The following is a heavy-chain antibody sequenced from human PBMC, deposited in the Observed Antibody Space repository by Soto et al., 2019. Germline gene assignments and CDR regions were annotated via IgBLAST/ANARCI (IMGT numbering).Heavy chain of an antibody. V-gene: IGHV1-46*01. J-gene: IGHJ6*02. CDR3: ESTYYYDSSGYYYDVPEFYYYYGMDV. CDR1: GYTFTSYY. Sequence: QVQLVQSGAEVTKPGASVKVSCKASGYTFTSYYMHWVRQAPEQGLEWMGIINPSGGSTSNAQKFQGRVLMTKDKSTSTVYMELSSRRSEDAAVYYCESTYYYDSSGYYYDVPEFYYYYGMDVWGQGTTVTVSS. CDR2: INPSGGST. D-gene: IGHD3-22*01.